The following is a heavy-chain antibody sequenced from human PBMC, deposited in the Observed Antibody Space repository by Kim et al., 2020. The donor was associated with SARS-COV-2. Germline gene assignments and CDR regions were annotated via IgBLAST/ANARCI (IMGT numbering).Heavy chain of an antibody. D-gene: IGHD6-19*01. CDR3: ARDLGRGWYEGAFDI. J-gene: IGHJ3*02. Sequence: SETLSLTCNVSGGSINSFYWSWIRQPPGKGLEWIGYIYYSGSANYNPSLKSRVTISVHTSNNQFSLKLSSVTAADTAVYYCARDLGRGWYEGAFDIWGPGTMVIVSS. CDR2: IYYSGSA. V-gene: IGHV4-59*01. CDR1: GGSINSFY.